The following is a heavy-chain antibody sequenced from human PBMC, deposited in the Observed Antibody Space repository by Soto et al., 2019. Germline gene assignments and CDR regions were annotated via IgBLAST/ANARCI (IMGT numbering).Heavy chain of an antibody. J-gene: IGHJ4*02. Sequence: SETPSLTCTVSGGSISSYYWSWIRQPPGKGLEWIGYIYYSGSTNYNPSLKSRVTISVDTSKNQFSLKLSSVTAADTAVYYCAREVEMATIYYFDYWGQGTLVTVS. CDR2: IYYSGST. D-gene: IGHD5-12*01. CDR3: AREVEMATIYYFDY. V-gene: IGHV4-59*01. CDR1: GGSISSYY.